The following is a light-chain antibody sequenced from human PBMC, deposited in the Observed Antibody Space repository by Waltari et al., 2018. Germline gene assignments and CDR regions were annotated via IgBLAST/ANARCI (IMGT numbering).Light chain of an antibody. Sequence: QSVLTQPPSASGTPGQTVTISCSGSSSTIGLTPFNWYQQLPGTAPKLLIYTDNLRPSGVPDRFSGSKSGTSASLAISGLQSEDEADYHCQTWDDSLNGVVFGGGTKLTVL. V-gene: IGLV1-44*01. CDR3: QTWDDSLNGVV. J-gene: IGLJ2*01. CDR1: SSTIGLTP. CDR2: TDN.